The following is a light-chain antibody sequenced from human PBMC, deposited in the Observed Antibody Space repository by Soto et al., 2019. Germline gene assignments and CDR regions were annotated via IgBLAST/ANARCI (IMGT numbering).Light chain of an antibody. Sequence: DIQMTQSPSSVSASVGDRVTITCRASQGIGRWLAWYQQKPGKVPKLLIYAASSLQSGVPSRFSGSGSGTEFTLTISSLQPDDFATYYCQHYNSYSEAFGQGTKVDI. V-gene: IGKV1D-16*01. CDR1: QGIGRW. CDR2: AAS. J-gene: IGKJ1*01. CDR3: QHYNSYSEA.